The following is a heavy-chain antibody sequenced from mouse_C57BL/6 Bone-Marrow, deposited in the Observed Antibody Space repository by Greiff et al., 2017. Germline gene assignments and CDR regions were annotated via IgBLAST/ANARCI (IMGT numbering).Heavy chain of an antibody. D-gene: IGHD1-1*01. V-gene: IGHV5-17*01. CDR3: ARHYGSPYAMDY. J-gene: IGHJ4*01. CDR1: GFTFSDYG. Sequence: EVKLVESGGGLVKPGGSLKLSCAASGFTFSDYGMHWVRQAPEKGLEWVAYISSGSSTIYYADTVKGRFTISRDNAKNTLFLQMTSLRSEDTAMYYCARHYGSPYAMDYWGQGTSVTVSS. CDR2: ISSGSSTI.